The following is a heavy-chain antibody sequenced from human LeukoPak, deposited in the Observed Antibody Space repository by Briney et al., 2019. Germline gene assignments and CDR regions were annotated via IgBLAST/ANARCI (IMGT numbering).Heavy chain of an antibody. CDR3: ARGGSSWYTDLWYFDY. CDR1: GGSISSGSYY. J-gene: IGHJ4*02. Sequence: SETLSLTCTVSGGSISSGSYYWSWIRQPAGKGLEWIGRIYTSGSTNYNPFLKSRVTISVDTSKNQFSLKLSSVTAADTAVYYCARGGSSWYTDLWYFDYWGQGTLVTVSS. V-gene: IGHV4-61*02. CDR2: IYTSGST. D-gene: IGHD6-13*01.